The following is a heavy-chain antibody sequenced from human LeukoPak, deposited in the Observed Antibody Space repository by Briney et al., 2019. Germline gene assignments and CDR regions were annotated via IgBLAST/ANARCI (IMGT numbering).Heavy chain of an antibody. CDR2: ISAYNGNT. V-gene: IGHV1-18*01. Sequence: GASVKVSCKASGYTFTSYGISWVRQAPGQGLEWMGWISAYNGNTNYAQKLQGRVTMTTDTSTSTAYMELSRLRSDDTAVYYCARDGAVAGTGYYYYMDVWGKGTTVTVSS. CDR3: ARDGAVAGTGYYYYMDV. CDR1: GYTFTSYG. J-gene: IGHJ6*03. D-gene: IGHD6-19*01.